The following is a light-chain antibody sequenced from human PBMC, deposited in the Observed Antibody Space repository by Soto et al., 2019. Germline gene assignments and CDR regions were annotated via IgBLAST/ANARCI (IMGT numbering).Light chain of an antibody. CDR1: SSNIGSNY. Sequence: QSVLTQQPSVSAAPGQRVTISCSGSSSNIGSNYVSWYQHLPGTAPKLVIYDSDRRPSEIPDRFSGSKSGTSATLDITGLQTGDEADYYCGAWDGSLSVVLFGAGTKLTVL. CDR2: DSD. V-gene: IGLV1-51*01. CDR3: GAWDGSLSVVL. J-gene: IGLJ2*01.